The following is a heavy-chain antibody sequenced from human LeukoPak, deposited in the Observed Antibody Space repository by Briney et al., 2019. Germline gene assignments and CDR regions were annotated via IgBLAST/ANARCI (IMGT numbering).Heavy chain of an antibody. V-gene: IGHV4-34*01. CDR1: GGSFSGYY. D-gene: IGHD2-2*02. J-gene: IGHJ5*02. Sequence: PSETLSLTCAVYGGSFSGYYWSWIRQPPGKGLEWIGEINHSGSTNYNPSLKSRVTISVDTSKNQFSLKLSSVTAADTAVYYCARGGGQGIVVVPAAILGFGWFDPWGQGTLVTVSS. CDR3: ARGGGQGIVVVPAAILGFGWFDP. CDR2: INHSGST.